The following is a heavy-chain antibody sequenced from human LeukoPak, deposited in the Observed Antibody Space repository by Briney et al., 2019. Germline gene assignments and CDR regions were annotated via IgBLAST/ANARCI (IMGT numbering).Heavy chain of an antibody. D-gene: IGHD6-13*01. CDR2: IYYSVST. Sequence: KPAETLSLTCTVSGASISSSSYYGGWIRQPPGKGLEWIGSIYYSVSTYYTPYLKSRVSISVDTSKNQFALKLSSVTAADTAVYYCATCIAAAGRGGFDPWGQGTLVTVSS. V-gene: IGHV4-39*01. CDR1: GASISSSSYY. CDR3: ATCIAAAGRGGFDP. J-gene: IGHJ5*02.